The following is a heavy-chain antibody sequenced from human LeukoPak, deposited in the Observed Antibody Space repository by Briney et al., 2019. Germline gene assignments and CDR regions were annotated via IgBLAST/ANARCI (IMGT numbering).Heavy chain of an antibody. V-gene: IGHV3-23*01. CDR1: GFTFSSYA. CDR2: ISGSGGST. Sequence: GGSLRLSCAASGFTFSSYAMSWVRQAPGKGLEWVSAISGSGGSTYYADSVKGRFTISRDNSRDTLYLQMNSPRAEDTAVYYCAKGYYDYVWGSYYFDYWGQGTLVTVSS. D-gene: IGHD3-16*01. CDR3: AKGYYDYVWGSYYFDY. J-gene: IGHJ4*02.